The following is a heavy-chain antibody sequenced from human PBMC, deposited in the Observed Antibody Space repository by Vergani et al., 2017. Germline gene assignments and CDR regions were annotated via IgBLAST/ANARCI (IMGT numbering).Heavy chain of an antibody. D-gene: IGHD3-22*01. Sequence: QVQLQESGPGLVKPSETLFLTCTVSGGSISSYYWSWIRQPPGKGLEWIGYIYYSGSTNYNPSLKSRVTISVDTSKNQFSLKLSSVTAADTAVYYCARSYYDSSGYYFASAFDIWGQGTMVTVSS. CDR1: GGSISSYY. CDR2: IYYSGST. CDR3: ARSYYDSSGYYFASAFDI. V-gene: IGHV4-59*01. J-gene: IGHJ3*02.